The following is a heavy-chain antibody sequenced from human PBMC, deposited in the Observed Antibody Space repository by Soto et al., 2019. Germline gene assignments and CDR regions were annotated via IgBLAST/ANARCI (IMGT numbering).Heavy chain of an antibody. CDR2: IIPIFGTA. Sequence: SVKVSCKASGGTFSSYAISWVRQAPGQGLEWMGGIIPIFGTANYAQKFQGRVTITSDESTSAAYMELSSLRSEDTAVYYCARSVYYYDSSGYVVRGFDYWGQGTLVTVSS. V-gene: IGHV1-69*13. J-gene: IGHJ4*02. CDR3: ARSVYYYDSSGYVVRGFDY. CDR1: GGTFSSYA. D-gene: IGHD3-22*01.